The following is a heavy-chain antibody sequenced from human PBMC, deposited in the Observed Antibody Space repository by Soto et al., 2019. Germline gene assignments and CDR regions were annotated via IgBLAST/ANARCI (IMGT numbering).Heavy chain of an antibody. CDR2: IIPKFGTT. J-gene: IGHJ4*02. V-gene: IGHV1-69*13. CDR3: ARELDPYYGGNSLSLDH. D-gene: IGHD4-17*01. Sequence: QVQLVQSGAEVKKPGSSVKVSCKASGGSFSTYGINWVRLAPGQGLEWMGGIIPKFGTTNYAQKFQGRVTITADESPNSXYMELNYLRSEDTAVYFCARELDPYYGGNSLSLDHWGQGTLVTVSS. CDR1: GGSFSTYG.